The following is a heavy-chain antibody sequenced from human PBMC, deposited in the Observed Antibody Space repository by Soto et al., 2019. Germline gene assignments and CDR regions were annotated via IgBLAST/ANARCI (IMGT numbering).Heavy chain of an antibody. CDR3: ARIGSHYVSGSYHMDV. CDR2: IYYSGST. CDR1: GGSISSRRYY. J-gene: IGHJ6*03. Sequence: PSETLSLTCTVSGGSISSRRYYWGWIRQPPGKGLDWIGTIYYSGSTDYNPSLESRLTLSEDTSKNQFSLNLSSVTAADTAVYYCARIGSHYVSGSYHMDVWGKGTTVTVSS. D-gene: IGHD3-10*01. V-gene: IGHV4-39*01.